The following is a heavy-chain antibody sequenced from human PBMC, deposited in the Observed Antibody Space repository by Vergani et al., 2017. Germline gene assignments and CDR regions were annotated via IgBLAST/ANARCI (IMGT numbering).Heavy chain of an antibody. CDR3: ARERLNGRWFDP. D-gene: IGHD4-17*01. CDR2: INPSGGST. CDR1: GYTFTSYG. V-gene: IGHV1-46*01. Sequence: QVQLVQSGAEVKKPGASVKVSCKASGYTFTSYGISWVRQAPGQGLEWMGIINPSGGSTSYAQKFQGRVTMTRDTSTSTVYMELSSLRSEDTAVYYCARERLNGRWFDPWGQGTLVTVSS. J-gene: IGHJ5*02.